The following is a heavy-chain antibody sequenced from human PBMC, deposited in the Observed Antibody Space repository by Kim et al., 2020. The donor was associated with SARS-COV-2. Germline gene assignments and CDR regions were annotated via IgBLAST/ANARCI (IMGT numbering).Heavy chain of an antibody. J-gene: IGHJ4*02. V-gene: IGHV3-30-3*01. D-gene: IGHD3-10*01. CDR1: GFTFSGYS. CDR2: ISYDGSNK. CDR3: ARGPYGSGTYYDY. Sequence: GGSLRLSCAASGFTFSGYSMHWVRQAPGKGLEWVAVISYDGSNKYYADSVKGLFTISRDNSKNTLYLQMNSLRAEDTTVYYCARGPYGSGTYYDYWGQGTLVTFSS.